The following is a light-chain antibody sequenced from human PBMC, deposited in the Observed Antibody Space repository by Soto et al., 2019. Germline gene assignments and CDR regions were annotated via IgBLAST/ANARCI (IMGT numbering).Light chain of an antibody. CDR3: HQYGDSLWT. CDR1: QSVSSNY. Sequence: EVVMTQSPATLSMSPGERVTLSCRASQSVSSNYLAWYQQKPGQAPRLLIYGASSRAAGIPDRFSGSGSGTDFTLTISRLEPEDFAVYYCHQYGDSLWTFGQGTKV. CDR2: GAS. J-gene: IGKJ1*01. V-gene: IGKV3-20*01.